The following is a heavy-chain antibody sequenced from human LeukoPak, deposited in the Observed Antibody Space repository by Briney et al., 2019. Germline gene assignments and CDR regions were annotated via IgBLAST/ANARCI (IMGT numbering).Heavy chain of an antibody. CDR2: IYYSGST. D-gene: IGHD2-15*01. J-gene: IGHJ6*04. CDR3: ARDSGHCSGGSCPAWGMDV. Sequence: SETLSLTCTVSGGSVSSGSYYWSCIRQPPGKGLEWIRYIYYSGSTNYNPSLKSRVTISVDTSKNQFSLKLSSVTAADTAVYYCARDSGHCSGGSCPAWGMDVWGKGTTVTVSS. CDR1: GGSVSSGSYY. V-gene: IGHV4-61*01.